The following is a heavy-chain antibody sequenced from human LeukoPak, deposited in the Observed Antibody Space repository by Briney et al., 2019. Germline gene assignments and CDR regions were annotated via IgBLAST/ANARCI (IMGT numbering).Heavy chain of an antibody. CDR1: GGSISSGSYY. V-gene: IGHV4-61*02. D-gene: IGHD3-16*02. J-gene: IGHJ5*02. CDR2: IYTSGST. CDR3: ARRNMITFGGVIVPPWFDP. Sequence: SETLSLTCTVSGGSISSGSYYWGWIRQPAGKGLEWIGRIYTSGSTNYNPSLKSRVTISVDTSKNQFSLKLSSVTAADTAVYYCARRNMITFGGVIVPPWFDPWGQGTLVTASS.